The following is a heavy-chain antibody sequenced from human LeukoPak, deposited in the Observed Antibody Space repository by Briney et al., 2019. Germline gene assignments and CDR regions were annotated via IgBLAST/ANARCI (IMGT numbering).Heavy chain of an antibody. CDR3: ARGYCSGGTCYLVENWLDP. V-gene: IGHV1-2*06. J-gene: IGHJ5*02. Sequence: ASEKVSCKASGYTLTAYYIYWVRQAPGQGLEWMGRINPNSGGTDYAQNFQGRVTMTRDTSISTAYMELSRLRSDDTAVYYCARGYCSGGTCYLVENWLDPWGQGTLVTVSS. D-gene: IGHD2-15*01. CDR1: GYTLTAYY. CDR2: INPNSGGT.